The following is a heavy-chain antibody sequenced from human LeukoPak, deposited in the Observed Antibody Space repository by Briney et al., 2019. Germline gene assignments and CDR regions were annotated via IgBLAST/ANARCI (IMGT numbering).Heavy chain of an antibody. V-gene: IGHV4-30-2*01. CDR1: GGSISSGGYS. J-gene: IGHJ4*02. CDR2: IYHSGST. Sequence: PSETLSLTCAVSGGSISSGGYSWSWIRQPPGKGLEWIGYIYHSGSTYYNPSLKSRVTISVDRSKNQFSLKLSSVTAADTAVYYCARIKNDYGDYGGEGHFDYWGQGTLVTVSS. D-gene: IGHD4-17*01. CDR3: ARIKNDYGDYGGEGHFDY.